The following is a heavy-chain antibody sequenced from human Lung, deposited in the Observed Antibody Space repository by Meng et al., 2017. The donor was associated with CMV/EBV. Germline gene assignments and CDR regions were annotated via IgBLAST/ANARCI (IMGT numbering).Heavy chain of an antibody. V-gene: IGHV1-2*02. CDR2: INPNTGGT. Sequence: SVKVSCXASGYTFTGYYIHWVRQAPGQGLEWMGWINPNTGGTNYAQNFQGRVTMTRDTSIGAVYMELSRLRSDDTAVYYCASPYVLRNYGMDVWGQGTTVTVSS. D-gene: IGHD2-8*01. CDR1: GYTFTGYY. J-gene: IGHJ6*02. CDR3: ASPYVLRNYGMDV.